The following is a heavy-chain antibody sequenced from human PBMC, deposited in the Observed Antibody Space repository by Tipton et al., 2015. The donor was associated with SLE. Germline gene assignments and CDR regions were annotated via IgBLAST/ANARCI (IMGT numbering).Heavy chain of an antibody. CDR1: GYSITSGDY. Sequence: TLSLTCAVSGYSITSGDYWGWIRQPPGKGLEGVGSLYHRGSTYYNPSLKSRVTISTDTSKNEIYLKLTSVTATDTAVYFCARGPFQRWPPGAYWGQGTLVTVSS. CDR2: LYHRGST. J-gene: IGHJ4*02. CDR3: ARGPFQRWPPGAY. D-gene: IGHD6-19*01. V-gene: IGHV4-38-2*01.